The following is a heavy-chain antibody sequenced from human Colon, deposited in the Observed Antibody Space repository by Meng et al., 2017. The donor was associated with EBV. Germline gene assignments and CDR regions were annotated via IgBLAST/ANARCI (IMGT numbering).Heavy chain of an antibody. CDR3: ARVAGRSFDH. CDR2: IYHIGGT. J-gene: IGHJ5*02. Sequence: QVKLQESGTELVKPPETLSLTSTVSADSVATGRYYWSGIRQPPGKVLECSAYIYHIGGTNYTPALKSRPTISLDTSKNQFSLSLRSVTAADTAVYCWARVAGRSFDHWGQGTLVTVSS. CDR1: ADSVATGRYY. V-gene: IGHV4-61*01.